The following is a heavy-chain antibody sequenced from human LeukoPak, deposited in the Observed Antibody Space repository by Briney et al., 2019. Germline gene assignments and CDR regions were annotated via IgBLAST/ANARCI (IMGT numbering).Heavy chain of an antibody. J-gene: IGHJ6*02. D-gene: IGHD1-1*01. Sequence: SETLSLTCTVSGGSISRGGYHWDWIRQRPGQGLEWIGCIYHSGNSAYNPSLESRFIISIDTSKNQVSLKLSSVTAADTAMYYCARGGTYYYYYGMDVWGQGTTVTVSS. CDR3: ARGGTYYYYYGMDV. V-gene: IGHV4-31*03. CDR1: GGSISRGGYH. CDR2: IYHSGNS.